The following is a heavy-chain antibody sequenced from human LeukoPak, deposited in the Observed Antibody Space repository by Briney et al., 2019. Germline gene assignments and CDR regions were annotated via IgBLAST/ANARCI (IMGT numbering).Heavy chain of an antibody. D-gene: IGHD3-22*01. V-gene: IGHV5-51*01. CDR3: ARQSSTASYGGSGLTYDAFDN. CDR2: IYPSDSDT. Sequence: GEALKISCKGSGYIFTSYWIGWVRQMPGKGLEWMGIIYPSDSDTRDSPLFQGQVSISADKSISAAYLQWSRLKASDTAMYYCARQSSTASYGGSGLTYDAFDNWGPGTMVTVSS. J-gene: IGHJ3*02. CDR1: GYIFTSYW.